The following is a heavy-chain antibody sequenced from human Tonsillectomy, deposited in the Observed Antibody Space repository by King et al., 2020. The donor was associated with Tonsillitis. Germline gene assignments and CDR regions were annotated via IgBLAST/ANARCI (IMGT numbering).Heavy chain of an antibody. CDR3: ARVYCSGGSCYNGGAFDI. Sequence: QLQESGSGLVKPSQTLSLTCAVSGGSISSGGYSWSWIRQPPGKGLEWIGNIYHSGSTYYNPSLKSRVTISVDRSKNQFSLKLSSVTAADTAVYYCARVYCSGGSCYNGGAFDIWGQGTMVTVSS. J-gene: IGHJ3*02. CDR1: GGSISSGGYS. D-gene: IGHD2-15*01. V-gene: IGHV4-30-2*01. CDR2: IYHSGST.